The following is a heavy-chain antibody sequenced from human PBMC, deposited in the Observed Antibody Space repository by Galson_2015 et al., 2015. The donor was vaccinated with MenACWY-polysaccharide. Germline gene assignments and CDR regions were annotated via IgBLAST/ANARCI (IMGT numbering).Heavy chain of an antibody. V-gene: IGHV3-23*01. CDR3: AKVTEMASSRRPFDV. CDR2: IGGSGLTT. CDR1: GFTFGSYA. J-gene: IGHJ3*01. D-gene: IGHD5-24*01. Sequence: SLRLSCAASGFTFGSYAMGWVRQAPGKGLEWVSSIGGSGLTTFYAESVKGRFTISRDNAQNILSLQMNSLRADDTARYLCAKVTEMASSRRPFDVWGQGTMVTVSS.